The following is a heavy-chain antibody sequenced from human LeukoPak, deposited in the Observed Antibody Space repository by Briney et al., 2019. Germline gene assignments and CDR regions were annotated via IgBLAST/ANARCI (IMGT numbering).Heavy chain of an antibody. CDR3: ARENYDSSGYLISYYFDY. J-gene: IGHJ4*02. Sequence: GASVKVSCTASGYTFTSYGISWVRQAPGQGLEWMGWISAYNGNTNYAQKLQGRVTMTTDTSTSTAYMELRSLRSDDTAVYYCARENYDSSGYLISYYFDYWGQGTLVTVSS. CDR1: GYTFTSYG. CDR2: ISAYNGNT. D-gene: IGHD3-22*01. V-gene: IGHV1-18*01.